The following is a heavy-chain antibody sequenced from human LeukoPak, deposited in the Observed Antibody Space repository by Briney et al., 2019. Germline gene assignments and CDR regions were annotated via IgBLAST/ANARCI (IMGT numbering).Heavy chain of an antibody. CDR3: ARDLYCSGGSCYVPYYYYYGMDV. V-gene: IGHV3-7*01. CDR1: GFTFSSYW. D-gene: IGHD2-15*01. J-gene: IGHJ6*02. Sequence: PGGFLRLSCAASGFTFSSYWMSWVRQAPGKGLEWVANIKQDGSEKIYVDSVKGRFTISRDNAKNSLYLQMNSLRAEDTAVYYCARDLYCSGGSCYVPYYYYYGMDVWGQGTTVTVSS. CDR2: IKQDGSEK.